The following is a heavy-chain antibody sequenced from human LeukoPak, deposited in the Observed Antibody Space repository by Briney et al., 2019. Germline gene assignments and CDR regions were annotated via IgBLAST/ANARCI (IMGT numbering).Heavy chain of an antibody. V-gene: IGHV1-2*06. J-gene: IGHJ2*01. D-gene: IGHD2-21*02. Sequence: ASVKVSSKASGYTFTSYYMHWVRQAPGQGLEWMGRINPNSGATNYAQKFQGRVTMTRDTSISTAYMELTTLRSDDTAVYYCAKSIEYCGADCYGYFDLWGRGTLVTVSS. CDR2: INPNSGAT. CDR3: AKSIEYCGADCYGYFDL. CDR1: GYTFTSYY.